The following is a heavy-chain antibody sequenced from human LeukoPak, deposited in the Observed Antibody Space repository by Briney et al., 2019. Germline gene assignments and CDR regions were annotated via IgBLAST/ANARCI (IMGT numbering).Heavy chain of an antibody. D-gene: IGHD3-22*01. CDR2: IYYSGST. J-gene: IGHJ3*02. Sequence: PSETLSLTCTVSGGSISSGGYYWSWIRQHPGKGLEWIGYIYYSGSTYYNPSLKSRVTISVDTSKNQFSLKLSAVTAADTAVYYCARPDYYSRQGGAFDIWGQGTMVTVSS. CDR3: ARPDYYSRQGGAFDI. CDR1: GGSISSGGYY. V-gene: IGHV4-31*03.